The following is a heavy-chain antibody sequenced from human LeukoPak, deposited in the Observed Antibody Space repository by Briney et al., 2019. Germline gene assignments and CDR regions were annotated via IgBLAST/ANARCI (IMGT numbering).Heavy chain of an antibody. Sequence: SETLSLTCSVSGGPISSSNYYWSWIRQPAGKGLEWIGRIYTSESTNYNPSLKSRVTIPVDTSRNQFSLKLSSVTAADTAVYYCARGLWFGDENPPYFDYWGQGILVTVSS. CDR3: ARGLWFGDENPPYFDY. J-gene: IGHJ4*02. CDR2: IYTSEST. CDR1: GGPISSSNYY. D-gene: IGHD3-10*01. V-gene: IGHV4-61*02.